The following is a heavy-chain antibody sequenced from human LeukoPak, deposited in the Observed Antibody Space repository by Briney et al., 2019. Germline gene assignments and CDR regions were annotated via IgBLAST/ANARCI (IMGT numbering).Heavy chain of an antibody. CDR3: AREIYYDSSGYFDY. CDR2: ISSSSYI. V-gene: IGHV3-21*01. D-gene: IGHD3-22*01. J-gene: IGHJ4*02. CDR1: GFTFSSYS. Sequence: GGSLRLSCAASGFTFSSYSMNWVRQAPGKGLEWVSSISSSSYIYYADSVKGRFTISRDNAKNSLYLQMNSLRAEDTAVYYCAREIYYDSSGYFDYWGQGTLVTVSS.